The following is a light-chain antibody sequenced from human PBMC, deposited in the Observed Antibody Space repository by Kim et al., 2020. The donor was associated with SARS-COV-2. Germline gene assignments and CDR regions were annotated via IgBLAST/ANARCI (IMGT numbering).Light chain of an antibody. Sequence: AIQMTQSPSSLSASVGDRITITCRASQGISNDLGWYQQKPGKAPKLLIYGAPSLQSGVPSRFSGSGSGTDFTLTISCLQPEDFATYYCLQDYSYPYTLGQGTKLEI. J-gene: IGKJ2*01. CDR2: GAP. CDR3: LQDYSYPYT. CDR1: QGISND. V-gene: IGKV1-6*02.